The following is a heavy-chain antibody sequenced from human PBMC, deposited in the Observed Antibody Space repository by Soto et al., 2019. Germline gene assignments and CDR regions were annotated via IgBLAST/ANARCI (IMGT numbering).Heavy chain of an antibody. J-gene: IGHJ4*02. V-gene: IGHV4-30-4*01. CDR2: IYYSGST. CDR3: ARVKLDPIPSFDY. CDR1: GGSISSGDYY. Sequence: SETLSLTCTVSGGSISSGDYYWSWIRQPPGKGLEWIGYIYYSGSTYYNPSLKSRVTISVDTSKNQFSLKLSSVTAADTAVYYCARVKLDPIPSFDYWGQGTLVTVSS. D-gene: IGHD1-1*01.